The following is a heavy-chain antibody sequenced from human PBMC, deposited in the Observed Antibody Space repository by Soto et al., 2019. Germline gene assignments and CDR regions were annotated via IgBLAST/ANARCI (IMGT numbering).Heavy chain of an antibody. V-gene: IGHV1-69*12. D-gene: IGHD3-10*01. CDR2: IIPIFGTA. CDR1: GGTFSSYA. J-gene: IGHJ4*02. Sequence: QVQLVQSGAEVKKPGSSVKVSCKASGGTFSSYAISWVRQAPGQGLEWMGGIIPIFGTANYAQKFQGRVTITADESTSTGYVELSSRRCEGTAVYYCPGTYGSGRYGFDYWGQGTLVTVSS. CDR3: PGTYGSGRYGFDY.